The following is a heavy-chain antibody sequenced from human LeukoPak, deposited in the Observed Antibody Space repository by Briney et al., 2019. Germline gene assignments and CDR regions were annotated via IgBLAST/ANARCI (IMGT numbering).Heavy chain of an antibody. V-gene: IGHV5-51*01. CDR1: GYSFTSYW. CDR2: IYPGDSDT. CDR3: ARGTRITIFGVVTRMENWFDP. J-gene: IGHJ5*02. D-gene: IGHD3-3*01. Sequence: GESLKISCKGSGYSFTSYWIGWVCQMPGKGLEWMGIIYPGDSDTRYSPSFQGQVTISADKSISTAYLQWSSLKASDTAMYYCARGTRITIFGVVTRMENWFDPWGQGTLVTVSS.